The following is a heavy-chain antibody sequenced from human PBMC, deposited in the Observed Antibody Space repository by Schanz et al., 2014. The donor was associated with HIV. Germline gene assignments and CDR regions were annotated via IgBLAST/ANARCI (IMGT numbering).Heavy chain of an antibody. CDR1: GFTFSTSW. V-gene: IGHV3-74*01. CDR3: AREASLEWLYVVDV. CDR2: ISSDGSST. D-gene: IGHD3-3*01. J-gene: IGHJ6*02. Sequence: EVQLVESGGGVVQPGRSLRLSCAASGFTFSTSWMHWVRQAPGKGLVWVSRISSDGSSTSYADSVKGRFTISRDNAKNTLYLQTNSLRGEDTAVYYCAREASLEWLYVVDVWGQGTTVTVSS.